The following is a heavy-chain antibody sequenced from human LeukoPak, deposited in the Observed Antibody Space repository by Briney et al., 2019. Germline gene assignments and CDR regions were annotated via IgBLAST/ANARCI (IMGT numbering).Heavy chain of an antibody. D-gene: IGHD6-13*01. J-gene: IGHJ4*02. CDR2: IYSGGST. CDR1: GFTVSSNY. CDR3: ARAMYSSSRTFDY. Sequence: GGSLRLSCAASGFTVSSNYVSWVRQAPGKGLEWVSVIYSGGSTYYADSVKGRFTISRDNSKNTLYLQMNSLRAEDTAVYYCARAMYSSSRTFDYWGQGTLVTVSS. V-gene: IGHV3-66*02.